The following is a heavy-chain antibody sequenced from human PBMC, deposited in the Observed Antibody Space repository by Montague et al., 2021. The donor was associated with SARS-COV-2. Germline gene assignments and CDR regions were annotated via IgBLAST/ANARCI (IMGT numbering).Heavy chain of an antibody. Sequence: SETLSLTCTVSGGSISSYYWSWIRQPPGKGLEWIGYIYYSGSTNYNPSLKSRVTISVDTSKNQFSLKLSSVTAADTAVYYCAGGGGYSAYDHDYWGQGTLVTVSS. CDR2: IYYSGST. J-gene: IGHJ4*02. D-gene: IGHD5-12*01. CDR3: AGGGGYSAYDHDY. CDR1: GGSISSYY. V-gene: IGHV4-59*01.